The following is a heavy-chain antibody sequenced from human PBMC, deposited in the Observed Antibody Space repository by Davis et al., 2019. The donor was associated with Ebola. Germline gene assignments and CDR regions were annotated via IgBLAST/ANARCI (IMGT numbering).Heavy chain of an antibody. Sequence: PGGSLRLSCSASGFTFSSYAMHWVRQAPGKGLEYVSAISSNGGSTYYADSVKGRFTISRDNSKNTLYLQMSSLRAEDTAVYYCVKDLSSSLPGYYYYGMDVWGQGTTVTVSS. V-gene: IGHV3-64D*06. CDR1: GFTFSSYA. J-gene: IGHJ6*02. CDR2: ISSNGGST. D-gene: IGHD6-13*01. CDR3: VKDLSSSLPGYYYYGMDV.